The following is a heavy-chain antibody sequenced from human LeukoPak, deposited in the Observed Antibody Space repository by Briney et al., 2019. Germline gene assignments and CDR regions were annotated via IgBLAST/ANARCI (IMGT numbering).Heavy chain of an antibody. CDR3: AKDVVRGVVMTDY. V-gene: IGHV3-23*01. Sequence: GGSLRLSCAASEFIFSGYWMNWVRQAPGKGLEWISTIGDSGDATYYADSVKGRFTISRDNSKNTLSLEMNSLRVDDTAAYYCAKDVVRGVVMTDYWGQGTLVTVSS. CDR1: EFIFSGYW. J-gene: IGHJ4*02. CDR2: IGDSGDAT. D-gene: IGHD3-10*01.